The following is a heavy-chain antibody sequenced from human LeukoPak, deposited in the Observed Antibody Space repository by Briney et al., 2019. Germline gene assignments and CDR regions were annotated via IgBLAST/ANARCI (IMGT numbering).Heavy chain of an antibody. J-gene: IGHJ5*02. CDR1: GGSISSSSYY. CDR3: ARSLPVVAALWFDP. V-gene: IGHV4-39*01. CDR2: IYYSGST. D-gene: IGHD2-15*01. Sequence: SETLSLTCTVSGGSISSSSYYWGWIRQPPGKGLEWIGSIYYSGSTYYNPSLKSRVTISVDTSKNQFSLKLSSVTAADTAVYYCARSLPVVAALWFDPWGQGTLVTVSS.